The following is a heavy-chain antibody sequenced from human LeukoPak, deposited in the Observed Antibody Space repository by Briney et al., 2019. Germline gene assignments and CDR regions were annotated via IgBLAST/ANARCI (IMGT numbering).Heavy chain of an antibody. D-gene: IGHD3-10*01. CDR3: ARVQSSDYYGSGSTPYYYYYGMDV. CDR1: GYTFTGYY. V-gene: IGHV1-2*02. J-gene: IGHJ6*02. CDR2: INPNSGGT. Sequence: AASVKVSCKASGYTFTGYYMHWVRQAPGQGLEWMGWINPNSGGTNYAQKFQGRVTMTRDTSISTAYMELSRLRSDATAVYYCARVQSSDYYGSGSTPYYYYYGMDVWGQGTTVTVSS.